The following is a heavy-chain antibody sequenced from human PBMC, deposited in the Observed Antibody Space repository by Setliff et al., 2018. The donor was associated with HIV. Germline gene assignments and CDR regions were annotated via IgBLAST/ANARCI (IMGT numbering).Heavy chain of an antibody. V-gene: IGHV2-70*11. CDR2: IDWDDDE. CDR1: GFSLSTIGMC. J-gene: IGHJ6*02. CDR3: ARIVISSSSNYYYGMDV. Sequence: SGPTLVNPTQTLTLTCTFSGFSLSTIGMCVTWIRQPPGEALEWLARIDWDDDEYYSTSLKTRLTISKDTSKNQVVLTMTNMDPVDTATYYCARIVISSSSNYYYGMDVWGQGTTVTVSS. D-gene: IGHD6-6*01.